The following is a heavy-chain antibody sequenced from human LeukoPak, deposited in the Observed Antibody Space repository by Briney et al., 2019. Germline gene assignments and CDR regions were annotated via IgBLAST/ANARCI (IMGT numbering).Heavy chain of an antibody. J-gene: IGHJ3*02. V-gene: IGHV3-72*01. CDR1: GVTLSDHH. CDR3: ARDGGEGDNSAFDI. Sequence: PGGSLRLSCAASGVTLSDHHMDWVRQAPGKGLGWVGRPRDKASGHTTEYAASVKGRFTISRDDSQTSVFLQMNDLKTEDTAVYFCARDGGEGDNSAFDIWGQGTVVTVSS. CDR2: PRDKASGHTT. D-gene: IGHD3-16*01.